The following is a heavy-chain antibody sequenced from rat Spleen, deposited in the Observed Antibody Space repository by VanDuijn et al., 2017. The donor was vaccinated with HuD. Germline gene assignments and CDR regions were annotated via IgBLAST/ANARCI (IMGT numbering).Heavy chain of an antibody. CDR1: GFTFSNFD. Sequence: EVQLVESGGGLVQPGRSLKLSCAASGFTFSNFDMAWVRQAPTKGLEWVASISYDGSSTYYRDSVKGRFTISRNNAISTLYLQMNSLRSEDTATYYCARHETFDYWGQGVMVTVSS. V-gene: IGHV5-29*01. CDR3: ARHETFDY. J-gene: IGHJ2*01. CDR2: ISYDGSST.